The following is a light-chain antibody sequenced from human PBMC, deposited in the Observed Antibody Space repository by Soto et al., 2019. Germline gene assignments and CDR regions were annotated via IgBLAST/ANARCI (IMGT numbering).Light chain of an antibody. J-gene: IGKJ1*01. V-gene: IGKV3-20*01. CDR2: GAS. Sequence: EIVLTQSPGPLSLSPGERATLSCRASPSVSSSYLAWYQQKPGQAPRLLIYGASSRATGIPDRFSGSGSGTDFTLTISRLEPEDFAVYYCQQYGSSPQAFGQGTKVEIK. CDR3: QQYGSSPQA. CDR1: PSVSSSY.